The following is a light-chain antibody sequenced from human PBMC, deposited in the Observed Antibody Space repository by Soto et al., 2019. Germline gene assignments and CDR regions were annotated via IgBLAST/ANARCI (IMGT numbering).Light chain of an antibody. CDR3: QQYGSSPGT. Sequence: EVVLTQSPGTLSLSPGERATLSCRARQSVSSYIAWYQQKPGQAPRLLISGASSRATGIPDRFSGSGSGTDFTLTISRLEPEDFAVYYCQQYGSSPGTFGGGTKVEIK. J-gene: IGKJ4*01. V-gene: IGKV3-20*01. CDR1: QSVSSY. CDR2: GAS.